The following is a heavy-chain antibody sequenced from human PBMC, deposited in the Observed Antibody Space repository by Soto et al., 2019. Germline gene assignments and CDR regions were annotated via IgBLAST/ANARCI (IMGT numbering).Heavy chain of an antibody. V-gene: IGHV3-15*01. D-gene: IGHD1-7*01. J-gene: IGHJ6*02. Sequence: GGSLRLSCAASGFTFSNAWMSWVRQAPGKGLEWVGRIKSKTDGGTTDYAAPVKGRFTISRDDSKNTLYLQMNSLKTEDTAVYYGTTGTGTTSGAYYGMDVWGQGTTVTVSS. CDR2: IKSKTDGGTT. CDR3: TTGTGTTSGAYYGMDV. CDR1: GFTFSNAW.